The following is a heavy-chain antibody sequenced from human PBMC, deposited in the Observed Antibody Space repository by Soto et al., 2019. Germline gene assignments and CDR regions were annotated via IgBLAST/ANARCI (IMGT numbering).Heavy chain of an antibody. CDR2: IKSKTDGGTT. J-gene: IGHJ2*01. Sequence: EVQLVESGGGLVKPGGSLRLSCAASGFTFSNAYMSWVRQAPGKGLEWVGRIKSKTDGGTTDYAAPVKGRFTISREDSKHTLYLKMNSLTTEDTSVYYCPTDKEGGYYDILPGYYTDWYFDLWGRGTLVTVSS. CDR1: GFTFSNAY. CDR3: PTDKEGGYYDILPGYYTDWYFDL. V-gene: IGHV3-15*01. D-gene: IGHD3-9*01.